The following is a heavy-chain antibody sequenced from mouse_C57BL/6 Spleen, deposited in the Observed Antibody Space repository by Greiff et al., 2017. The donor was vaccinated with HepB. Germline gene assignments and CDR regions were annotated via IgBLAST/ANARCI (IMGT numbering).Heavy chain of an antibody. CDR2: IWSGGST. Sequence: QVQLQQSGPGLVQPSQRLSITCTVSGFSLTSYGVHWVRQSPGKGLEWLGVIWSGGSTDYNAAFISRLSISKDNSKSQVFFKMNSLQADDTAIYYCARTWGTTVVAPFAYWGQGTLVTVSA. CDR1: GFSLTSYG. V-gene: IGHV2-2*01. CDR3: ARTWGTTVVAPFAY. J-gene: IGHJ3*01. D-gene: IGHD1-1*01.